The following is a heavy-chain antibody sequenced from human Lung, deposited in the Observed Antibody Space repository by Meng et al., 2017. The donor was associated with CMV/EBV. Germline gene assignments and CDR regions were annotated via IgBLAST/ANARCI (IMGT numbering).Heavy chain of an antibody. V-gene: IGHV3-21*01. D-gene: IGHD3-3*01. Sequence: SCAASGFTFSSYSMNWVRQAPGKGLEWVSSISSSSSYIYYADSVKGRFTISRDNAKNSLYLQMNSLRAEDTAVYYCARDGSFWSGYYAPVAFDIWXKGTMVTVSS. J-gene: IGHJ3*02. CDR3: ARDGSFWSGYYAPVAFDI. CDR2: ISSSSSYI. CDR1: GFTFSSYS.